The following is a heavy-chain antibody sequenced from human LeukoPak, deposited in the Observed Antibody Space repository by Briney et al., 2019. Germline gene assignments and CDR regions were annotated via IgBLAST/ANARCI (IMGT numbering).Heavy chain of an antibody. V-gene: IGHV3-30*04. J-gene: IGHJ3*02. CDR3: ASGRAFDI. CDR1: GFTFSSYA. CDR2: ISYDGSNK. Sequence: GGSLRLSCAASGFTFSSYAMHWVRQAPGEGLEWVAVISYDGSNKYYADSVKGRFTISRDNSKNTLYLQMNSLRAEDTAVYYCASGRAFDIWGQGTMVTVSS.